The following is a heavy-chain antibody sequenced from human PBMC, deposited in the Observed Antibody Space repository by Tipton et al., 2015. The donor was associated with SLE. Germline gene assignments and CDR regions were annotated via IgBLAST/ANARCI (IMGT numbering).Heavy chain of an antibody. D-gene: IGHD2-15*01. CDR3: SGGTYYYGMDV. CDR2: IWYDGSNK. V-gene: IGHV3-33*08. CDR1: GFTFSSYG. Sequence: QLVQSGRGVVQPGRSLRLSCAASGFTFSSYGMHWVRQAPGKGLEWVAVIWYDGSNKYYADSVKGRFTISGDNSKNTLYLQMNSLRAEDTAVYYCSGGTYYYGMDVWGQGTTVTVSS. J-gene: IGHJ6*02.